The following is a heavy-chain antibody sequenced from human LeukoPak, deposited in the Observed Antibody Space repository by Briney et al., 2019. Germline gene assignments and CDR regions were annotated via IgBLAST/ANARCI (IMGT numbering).Heavy chain of an antibody. CDR2: ISDDGSDK. CDR3: ARVSGWYSYFDY. D-gene: IGHD6-19*01. V-gene: IGHV3-30*04. CDR1: GFTFSYYA. J-gene: IGHJ4*02. Sequence: GRSLRLSCAASGFTFSYYAMHWVRQAPGKGLEWVTVISDDGSDKYYADSVKGRFTISRDNSKNTLYLQMNSLRAEDTAVYYCARVSGWYSYFDYWGQGTLVTVSS.